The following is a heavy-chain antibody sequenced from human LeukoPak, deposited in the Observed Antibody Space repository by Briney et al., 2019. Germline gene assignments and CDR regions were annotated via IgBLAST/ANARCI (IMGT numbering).Heavy chain of an antibody. CDR3: VREDYGGNSVFDA. CDR1: RFTFSIYI. D-gene: IGHD4-23*01. Sequence: GGSLRLSCAASRFTFSIYIMNWVRQAPGKGLEWVSFISSSGNYIYYADSVKGRFTISRDNAKNSLYLQMNSLRAEDTAVYYCVREDYGGNSVFDAWGQGTLVTVSS. CDR2: ISSSGNYI. V-gene: IGHV3-21*01. J-gene: IGHJ4*02.